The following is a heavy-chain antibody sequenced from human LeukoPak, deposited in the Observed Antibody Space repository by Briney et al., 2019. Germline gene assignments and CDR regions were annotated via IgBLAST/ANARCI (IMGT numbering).Heavy chain of an antibody. J-gene: IGHJ4*02. CDR1: GYTFTSYG. D-gene: IGHD5-12*01. CDR2: IIPIFGTA. CDR3: ARPGRGRYSGYDWFPYYFDY. V-gene: IGHV1-69*13. Sequence: ASVKVSCKASGYTFTSYGISWVRQAPGQGLEWMGGIIPIFGTANYAQKFQGRVTITADESTSTAYMELSSLRSEDTAVYYCARPGRGRYSGYDWFPYYFDYWGQGTLVTVSS.